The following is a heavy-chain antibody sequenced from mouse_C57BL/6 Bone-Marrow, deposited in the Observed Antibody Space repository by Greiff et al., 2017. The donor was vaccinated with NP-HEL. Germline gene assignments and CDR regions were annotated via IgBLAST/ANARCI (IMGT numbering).Heavy chain of an antibody. V-gene: IGHV1-18*01. CDR2: INPNNGGT. CDR3: ARRDYGSSSWYFDV. Sequence: VQLQQSGPELVKPGASVKITCKASGYTFTDYNMDWVKQSHGKSLEWIGDINPNNGGTIYNQKFKGKATLTVDKSSSTAYMELRSLTSEDTAVYYCARRDYGSSSWYFDVWGTGTTVTVSS. CDR1: GYTFTDYN. J-gene: IGHJ1*03. D-gene: IGHD1-1*01.